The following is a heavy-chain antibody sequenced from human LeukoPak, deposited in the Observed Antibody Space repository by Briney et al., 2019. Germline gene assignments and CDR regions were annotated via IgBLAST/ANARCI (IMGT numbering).Heavy chain of an antibody. CDR1: GFTFSSYA. V-gene: IGHV3-23*01. CDR3: ATYYDILTGYYFY. CDR2: ISGSGGST. J-gene: IGHJ4*02. D-gene: IGHD3-9*01. Sequence: GGSLRLSCAASGFTFSSYAMSWVRQAPGKGLEWVSAISGSGGSTYYADSVKGRFTISRGNSKNTLYLQMNSLRAEDTAVYYCATYYDILTGYYFYWGQGTLVTVSS.